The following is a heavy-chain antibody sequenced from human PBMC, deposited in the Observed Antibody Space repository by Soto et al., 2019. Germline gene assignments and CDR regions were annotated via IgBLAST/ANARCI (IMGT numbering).Heavy chain of an antibody. CDR3: ARSGDVAVGWFDP. Sequence: EVQLVESGGGLVKPGQSLRLSCTASGFNFSAYGMSWVRQAPGKGLEWVSSITFSSLYIYYAESLRGRFVISRDDSKNSLFLQMDSLKTEDTAFYYCARSGDVAVGWFDPWGQGTQVTVSS. V-gene: IGHV3-21*02. J-gene: IGHJ5*02. CDR1: GFNFSAYG. D-gene: IGHD3-10*01. CDR2: ITFSSLYI.